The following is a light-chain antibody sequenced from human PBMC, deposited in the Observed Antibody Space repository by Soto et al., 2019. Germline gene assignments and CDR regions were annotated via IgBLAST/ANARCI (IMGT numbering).Light chain of an antibody. CDR1: SSNIGAGYA. J-gene: IGLJ1*01. CDR3: QSYDNSLSAFYV. Sequence: QSVVTQPPSVSGAPGQSVTISCTGSSSNIGAGYAVHWYQQLPGTAPKLLIYGNTNRPSGVPDRFSGSKSGTSASLAITGLQAEDEADYYCQSYDNSLSAFYVFGTGTKVTVL. CDR2: GNT. V-gene: IGLV1-40*01.